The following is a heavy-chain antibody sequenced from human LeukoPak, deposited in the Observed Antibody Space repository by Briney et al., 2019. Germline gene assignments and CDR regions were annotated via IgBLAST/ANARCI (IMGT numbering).Heavy chain of an antibody. CDR1: GFTFSSYA. CDR2: ISGSGGST. D-gene: IGHD3-10*01. CDR3: AKAHYYGSGSYPFDY. V-gene: IGHV3-23*01. Sequence: GGSLRLSCAASGFTFSSYAMSWVRQAPGKGLEWVSAISGSGGSTYYADSVKGRFSISRDNSKNTLYLQMNSLRAEDTAVYYYAKAHYYGSGSYPFDYWGQGTLVTVSS. J-gene: IGHJ4*02.